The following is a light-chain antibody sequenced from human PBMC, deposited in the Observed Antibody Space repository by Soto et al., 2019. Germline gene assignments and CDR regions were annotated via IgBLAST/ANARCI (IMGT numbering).Light chain of an antibody. CDR3: DEYYSLPRT. CDR2: WAS. CDR1: RSLLHNYNNEQH. J-gene: IGKJ4*01. V-gene: IGKV4-1*01. Sequence: DIVLTQSPDSLSVSLGERATINCKASRSLLHNYNNEQHLAWYQQKPGQPPKLLISWASTRESGVPDRFTGSGSEADFSLTISGLQAADVAVYDCDEYYSLPRTCGRGTKVEI.